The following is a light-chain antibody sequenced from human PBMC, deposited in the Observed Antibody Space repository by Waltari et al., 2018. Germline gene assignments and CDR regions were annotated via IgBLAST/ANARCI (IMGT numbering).Light chain of an antibody. CDR3: QQYGASYSVT. CDR1: ELVTTNY. CDR2: GAS. J-gene: IGKJ5*01. V-gene: IGKV3-20*01. Sequence: EIVLTQSPGTLSLSQGDTATLSCRASELVTTNYLAWYQQKFGQAPRLLIYGASNRATGVPVRFSGSGSGTDFTLTITSLTPEDFAVYYCQQYGASYSVTFGQGTRLEIK.